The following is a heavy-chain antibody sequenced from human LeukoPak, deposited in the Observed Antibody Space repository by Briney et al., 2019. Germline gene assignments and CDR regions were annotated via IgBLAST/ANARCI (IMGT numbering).Heavy chain of an antibody. V-gene: IGHV3-11*06. CDR1: GFTFSDYY. Sequence: GGSLRLSCAASGFTFSDYYMSWIRQAPGKGLVWVSYISSSSSYTNYADSVKGRFTISRDNAKNSLYLQMNSLRAEDTAVYYCARIYGSGSYHPFDPWGQGTLVTVSS. CDR3: ARIYGSGSYHPFDP. J-gene: IGHJ5*02. CDR2: ISSSSSYT. D-gene: IGHD3-10*01.